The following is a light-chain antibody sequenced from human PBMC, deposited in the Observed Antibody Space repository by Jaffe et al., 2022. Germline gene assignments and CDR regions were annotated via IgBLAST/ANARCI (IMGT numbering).Light chain of an antibody. CDR1: QNIRSN. CDR3: QQYDNWPPWT. V-gene: IGKV3-15*01. CDR2: GAS. Sequence: EIVMTQSPATLSVSPGEGATLSCRASQNIRSNLAWYQHKPGQVPSLLIYGASTRATGVPARFSGSGFGTEFTLTISSLQSEDFAVYFCQQYDNWPPWTFGQGTKVEIK. J-gene: IGKJ1*01.